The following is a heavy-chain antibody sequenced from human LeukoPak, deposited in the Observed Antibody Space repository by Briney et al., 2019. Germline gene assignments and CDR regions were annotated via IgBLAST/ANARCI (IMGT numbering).Heavy chain of an antibody. Sequence: ASVKVSCKASGHTFTAYYLHWVRQAPGQGLEWMGWINPNSGGTNYAQKFQGRVTMTRNTSISTAYMELSSLRSEDTAVYYCARLGAYYYGSGSYSLWGQGTLVTVSS. V-gene: IGHV1-2*02. CDR3: ARLGAYYYGSGSYSL. CDR1: GHTFTAYY. CDR2: INPNSGGT. J-gene: IGHJ4*02. D-gene: IGHD3-10*01.